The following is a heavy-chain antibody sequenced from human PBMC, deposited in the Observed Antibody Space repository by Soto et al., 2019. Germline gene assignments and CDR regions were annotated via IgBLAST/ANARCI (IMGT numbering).Heavy chain of an antibody. J-gene: IGHJ6*03. D-gene: IGHD2-2*01. CDR3: ARHLPKGHQLNCSSTSCLTYYYYYYMDV. CDR2: IYPGDSDT. V-gene: IGHV5-51*01. Sequence: PVESLKISCKGSGYSFTIYWIGWVRQMPWEGLEWMGIIYPGDSDTRYSPSFQGQVTISADKSISTAYLQRSSLKASDTAMYYCARHLPKGHQLNCSSTSCLTYYYYYYMDVWGKGTTVTVSS. CDR1: GYSFTIYW.